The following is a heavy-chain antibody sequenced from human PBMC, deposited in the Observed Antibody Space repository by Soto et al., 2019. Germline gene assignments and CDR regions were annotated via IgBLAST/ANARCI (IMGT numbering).Heavy chain of an antibody. CDR2: IYYSGST. J-gene: IGHJ4*02. CDR1: GGSISSGDYY. CDR3: ARVGGFGATTIDY. V-gene: IGHV4-30-4*01. Sequence: PSETLSLTYTVSGGSISSGDYYWSCIRQPPGKGLEWIGYIYYSGSTYYNPSLKSRVTISVDTSKNQFSLKLSSVTAADTAVYYCARVGGFGATTIDYWGQGTLVTVSS. D-gene: IGHD3-10*01.